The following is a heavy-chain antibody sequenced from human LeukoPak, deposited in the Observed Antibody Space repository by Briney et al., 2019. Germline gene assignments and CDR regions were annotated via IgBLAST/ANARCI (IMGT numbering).Heavy chain of an antibody. D-gene: IGHD3-22*01. V-gene: IGHV6-1*01. Sequence: SQTLSLTCAISGDSVSSNSAAWNWIRQSPSRGLEWLGRTYYRSKWYNDYAVSVKSRITINPDTSKNQFSLQLNSVTPEDTAVYYCARGYYYDSSGSRRPFDYWGQGTLVTVSS. CDR1: GDSVSSNSAA. CDR3: ARGYYYDSSGSRRPFDY. J-gene: IGHJ4*02. CDR2: TYYRSKWYN.